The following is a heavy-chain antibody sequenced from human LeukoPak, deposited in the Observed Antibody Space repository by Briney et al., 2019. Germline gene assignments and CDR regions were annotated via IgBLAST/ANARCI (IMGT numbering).Heavy chain of an antibody. J-gene: IGHJ4*02. CDR3: ARPYDYVWGSYRY. Sequence: RASVKVSCKASGYTFTDYYMHWVRQAPGQGLEWMGWINPNSGGTNYAQKFQGRVTMTRDTSISTAYMELSRLRSDDTAVYYCARPYDYVWGSYRYWGQGTLVTVSS. CDR2: INPNSGGT. D-gene: IGHD3-16*02. V-gene: IGHV1-2*02. CDR1: GYTFTDYY.